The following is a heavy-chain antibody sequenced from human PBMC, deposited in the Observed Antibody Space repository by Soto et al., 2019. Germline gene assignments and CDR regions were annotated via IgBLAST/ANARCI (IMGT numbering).Heavy chain of an antibody. Sequence: GGSLRLSCAASGFTFSDYYMNWIRQAPGKGLEWVSYISSSGNTIYYADSVKGRFTISRDNAKNSLYLQMNSLRAEDTAVYYCAREWVTMGHWGQGTLVTVSS. CDR1: GFTFSDYY. D-gene: IGHD3-10*01. CDR3: AREWVTMGH. CDR2: ISSSGNTI. V-gene: IGHV3-11*01. J-gene: IGHJ4*02.